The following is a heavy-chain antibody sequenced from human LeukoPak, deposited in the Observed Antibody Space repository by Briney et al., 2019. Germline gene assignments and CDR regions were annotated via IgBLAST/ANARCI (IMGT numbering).Heavy chain of an antibody. CDR3: ARVESSSSDIDY. CDR2: IIPILGIA. CDR1: GGTFSSYT. Sequence: ASVKVSCKASGGTFSSYTISWVRQAPGQGLDWMGRIIPILGIANYAQKSQGRVTITADKSTSTAYMELSSLRSEDTAVYYCARVESSSSDIDYWGQGTLVTVSS. V-gene: IGHV1-69*02. J-gene: IGHJ4*02. D-gene: IGHD6-6*01.